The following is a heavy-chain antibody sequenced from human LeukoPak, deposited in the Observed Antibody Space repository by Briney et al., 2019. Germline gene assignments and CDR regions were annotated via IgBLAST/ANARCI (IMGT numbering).Heavy chain of an antibody. V-gene: IGHV3-7*03. CDR3: VSRRCSATACFAASFNCFDY. CDR2: IKQDGSEK. CDR1: ALSFSSYW. J-gene: IGHJ4*02. Sequence: GGSMRLSCTASALSFSSYWLTWVRQAPGEWLEWVANIKQDGSEKNYVASVKGRFTISRDDTKNSLYLQMNSLRDEDTAVYHCVSRRCSATACFAASFNCFDYWGQGTLVSVSS. D-gene: IGHD2-2*01.